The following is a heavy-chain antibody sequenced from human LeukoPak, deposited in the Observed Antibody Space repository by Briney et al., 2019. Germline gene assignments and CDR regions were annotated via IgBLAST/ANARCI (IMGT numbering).Heavy chain of an antibody. V-gene: IGHV3-21*01. D-gene: IGHD6-19*01. CDR2: ISSSSSYI. J-gene: IGHJ4*02. CDR1: GFTFSSYS. Sequence: GGSLRLSCAASGFTFSSYSVNWVRQAPGKGLEWVSSISSSSSYIYYADSVKGRFTISRGNAKNSLYLQMNSLRAEDTAVYYCARLHSSGWYGRNFDYWGQGTLVTVSS. CDR3: ARLHSSGWYGRNFDY.